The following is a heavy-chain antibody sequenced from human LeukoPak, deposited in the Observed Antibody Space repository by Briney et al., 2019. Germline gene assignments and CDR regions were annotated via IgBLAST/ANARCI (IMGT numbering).Heavy chain of an antibody. CDR1: GYTFTSYG. V-gene: IGHV1-18*01. Sequence: ASVKVSCKASGYTFTSYGISWVRQAPGQGLEWMGWISAYNGNTNYAQKLQGRVTMTTDTSTSTAYMELSSLRSEDTAVYYCARGYYYDSSGYGGTDYWGQGTLVTVSS. CDR3: ARGYYYDSSGYGGTDY. CDR2: ISAYNGNT. J-gene: IGHJ4*02. D-gene: IGHD3-22*01.